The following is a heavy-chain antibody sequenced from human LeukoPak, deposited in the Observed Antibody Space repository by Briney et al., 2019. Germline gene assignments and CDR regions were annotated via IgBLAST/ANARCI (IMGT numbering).Heavy chain of an antibody. D-gene: IGHD2-2*01. J-gene: IGHJ5*02. Sequence: ASVTVSCKASGYTFTSYGISWVRQPPGQGLEWMGWISAYDGNTNYAQKLQGRVTMTTDTSTSTAYMELRSLRSDDTAVYYCARGGGGYCSSTSCYGSWFDPWGQGTLVTVSS. V-gene: IGHV1-18*01. CDR1: GYTFTSYG. CDR2: ISAYDGNT. CDR3: ARGGGGYCSSTSCYGSWFDP.